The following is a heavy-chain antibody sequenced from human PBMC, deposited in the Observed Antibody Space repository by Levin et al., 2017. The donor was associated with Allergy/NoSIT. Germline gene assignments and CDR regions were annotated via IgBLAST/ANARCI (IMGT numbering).Heavy chain of an antibody. J-gene: IGHJ4*02. CDR1: GYTFTSYD. D-gene: IGHD3-10*01. Sequence: ASVKVSCKASGYTFTSYDINWVRQATGQGLEWMGWMYPNSGNTGYAQKFQGRVTMTRNTSISTAYMELSSLRSEDTAVYYCARGSGYYGSGRPGAYWGQGTLVTVSS. V-gene: IGHV1-8*01. CDR2: MYPNSGNT. CDR3: ARGSGYYGSGRPGAY.